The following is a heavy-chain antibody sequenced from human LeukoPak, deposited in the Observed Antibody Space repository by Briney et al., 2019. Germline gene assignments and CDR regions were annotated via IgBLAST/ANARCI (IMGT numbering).Heavy chain of an antibody. CDR3: ARDAEPQQLVRVPSWYFDL. CDR1: GFSVVSYY. V-gene: IGHV3-53*01. D-gene: IGHD6-13*01. J-gene: IGHJ2*01. Sequence: GGSVRLSCAASGFSVVSYYMTWVRQAPGKGLEWVSVIYSGGAAFYTDSVKGRFTISRDGSKKTVYLQMNSLRAEDTAVYYCARDAEPQQLVRVPSWYFDLWGRGTLVTVSS. CDR2: IYSGGAA.